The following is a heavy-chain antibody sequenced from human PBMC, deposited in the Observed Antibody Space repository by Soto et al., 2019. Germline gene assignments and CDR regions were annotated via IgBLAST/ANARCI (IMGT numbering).Heavy chain of an antibody. CDR3: ARDGYGIPFDH. CDR1: GYTFTNYG. V-gene: IGHV1-18*01. Sequence: QVQLVQSGAEVKKPGASVNVSCKASGYTFTNYGISWVRQAPGQGLEWLAWISAYNGNTDYAQKVKGRVTMTTDTSTSTAYMELRSLRYDDTAVYYCARDGYGIPFDHWGQGTLVTVSS. CDR2: ISAYNGNT. D-gene: IGHD1-20*01. J-gene: IGHJ4*02.